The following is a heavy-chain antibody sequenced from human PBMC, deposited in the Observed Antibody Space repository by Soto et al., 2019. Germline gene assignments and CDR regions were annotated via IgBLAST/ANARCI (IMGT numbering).Heavy chain of an antibody. Sequence: EVQLVESGGGLVQPGGSLRLSCAASEFTFSSYWMNWVRQAPGKGLEWVANIKEDGSEKYYVDSVKGRFTISRDNAKNSLYLQMNSLRGEDTAVYYCARDLGAPGRGSAVGYYYHYGMEVWGQGTTVTFSS. D-gene: IGHD2-2*01. V-gene: IGHV3-7*05. CDR2: IKEDGSEK. J-gene: IGHJ6*02. CDR1: EFTFSSYW. CDR3: ARDLGAPGRGSAVGYYYHYGMEV.